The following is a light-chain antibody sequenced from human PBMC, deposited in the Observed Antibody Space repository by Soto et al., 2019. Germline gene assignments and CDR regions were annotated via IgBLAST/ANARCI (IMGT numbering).Light chain of an antibody. CDR3: QQLNSYQLT. J-gene: IGKJ5*01. Sequence: IQLTQSPSSLSASVGDRVTITCRASQGISSDLAWYQQKPGKAPKLLIYSASTMQNGVPSRFSGSGSGTDFPRTISGLQPEEFPTYSCQQLNSYQLTFGQVKRLEIK. V-gene: IGKV1-9*01. CDR2: SAS. CDR1: QGISSD.